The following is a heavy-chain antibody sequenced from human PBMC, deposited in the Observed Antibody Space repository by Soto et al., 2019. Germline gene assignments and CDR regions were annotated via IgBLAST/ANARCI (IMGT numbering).Heavy chain of an antibody. D-gene: IGHD3-10*01. CDR2: IYYSGST. CDR1: GGSISSYY. V-gene: IGHV4-59*08. CDR3: ARHADPDGGLGAYFDS. Sequence: SETLSLTCSVSGGSISSYYWSWIRQPPGKGLEWIGYIYYSGSTNYNPSLKSRVTISVDTSKNQFSLKLRSVTAADTAIYYCARHADPDGGLGAYFDSWGQGILVTVSS. J-gene: IGHJ4*02.